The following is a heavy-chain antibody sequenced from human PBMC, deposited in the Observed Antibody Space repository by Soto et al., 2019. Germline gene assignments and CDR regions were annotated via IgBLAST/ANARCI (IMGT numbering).Heavy chain of an antibody. J-gene: IGHJ4*02. Sequence: ASVKVSCKASGYTFTSYYMHWVRQAPGQGLEWMGIINPSSGSTSYAQKFQGRVTMTRDPSTSTVYMELRNLRSGDTAVYYCARRYGDGFDYWGQGTLVTVSS. V-gene: IGHV1-46*01. CDR1: GYTFTSYY. D-gene: IGHD4-17*01. CDR2: INPSSGST. CDR3: ARRYGDGFDY.